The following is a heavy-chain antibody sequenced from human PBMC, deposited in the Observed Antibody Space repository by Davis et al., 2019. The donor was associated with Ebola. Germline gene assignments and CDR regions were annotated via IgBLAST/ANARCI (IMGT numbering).Heavy chain of an antibody. CDR1: GFTFSSYA. CDR2: ISGSGGST. D-gene: IGHD1-7*01. Sequence: GESLKISCAASGFTFSSYAMSWVRQAPGKGLEWVSAISGSGGSTYYADSVKGRFTISRDNSKNTLYLQMNSLRAEDTAVYYCAKVKNWNYGDYWGQGTLVTVSS. J-gene: IGHJ4*02. CDR3: AKVKNWNYGDY. V-gene: IGHV3-23*01.